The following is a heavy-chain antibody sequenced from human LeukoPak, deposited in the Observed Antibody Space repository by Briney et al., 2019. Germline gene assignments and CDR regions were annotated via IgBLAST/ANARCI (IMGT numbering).Heavy chain of an antibody. Sequence: PGGSLRLSCAASGFTFSSYDIHWVRQAPGKGLEWVAFIRYDGSNKYYADSVRRRFTISRDNSKNTLYLQMNSLRAEDTAVYFCAKGSKAVLFTRDHYMDVWGKGTTVTISS. CDR3: AKGSKAVLFTRDHYMDV. CDR2: IRYDGSNK. V-gene: IGHV3-30*02. CDR1: GFTFSSYD. D-gene: IGHD6-19*01. J-gene: IGHJ6*03.